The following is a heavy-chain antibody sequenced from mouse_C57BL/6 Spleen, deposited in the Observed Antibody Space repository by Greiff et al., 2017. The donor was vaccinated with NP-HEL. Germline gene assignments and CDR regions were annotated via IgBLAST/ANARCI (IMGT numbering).Heavy chain of an antibody. J-gene: IGHJ2*01. V-gene: IGHV1-26*01. Sequence: EVQLQQSGPELVKPGASVKISCKASGYTFTDYYMNWVKQSHGKSLEWIGDINPNNGGTSYNQKFKGKATLTVDKSSSTAYMELRSLTSEDSAVYYCARSGGLRSICDYWGQGTTLTVSS. CDR3: ARSGGLRSICDY. CDR2: INPNNGGT. CDR1: GYTFTDYY. D-gene: IGHD1-1*01.